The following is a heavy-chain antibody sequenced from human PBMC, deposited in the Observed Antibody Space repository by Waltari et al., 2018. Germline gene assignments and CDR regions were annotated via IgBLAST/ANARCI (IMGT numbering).Heavy chain of an antibody. CDR1: GGSVDNFY. CDR2: IYANGNT. J-gene: IGHJ3*02. D-gene: IGHD1-26*01. Sequence: QVQLQESGPGLVKPSETLSLTCTVSGGSVDNFYWSWIRQPAGQGLDWIGRIYANGNTNFNPTRKTRVTMSEDMAKNEVSLALTSVTAAETAVYYCAKMAAKVGAHDAFDRWGQGTMVIVSS. V-gene: IGHV4-4*07. CDR3: AKMAAKVGAHDAFDR.